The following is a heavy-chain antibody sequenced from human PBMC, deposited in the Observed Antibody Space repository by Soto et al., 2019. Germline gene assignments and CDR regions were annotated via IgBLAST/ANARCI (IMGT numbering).Heavy chain of an antibody. D-gene: IGHD2-15*01. V-gene: IGHV3-23*01. J-gene: IGHJ4*02. Sequence: VGSLRLSCAASGFTFSSYAMSWVRQAPGKGPEWVSVISGSADSTYYADSVKGRFTISRDNSKNTLYLQMNSLRAEDTAVYYCAKRRSVVVAAATNYWGQGTLVTVSS. CDR2: ISGSADST. CDR3: AKRRSVVVAAATNY. CDR1: GFTFSSYA.